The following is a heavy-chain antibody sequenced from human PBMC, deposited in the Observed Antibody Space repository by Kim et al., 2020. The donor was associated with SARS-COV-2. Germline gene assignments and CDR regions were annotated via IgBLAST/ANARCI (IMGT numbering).Heavy chain of an antibody. CDR1: GFSFSDYW. CDR3: ARHLYYRDDSGQYYHDA. J-gene: IGHJ3*01. V-gene: IGHV3-7*03. Sequence: GGSLRLSCAASGFSFSDYWISWVRQAPGKGMEWVANIKQDGSEKNNVASVKGRLTISRDNAKNSLYMQMNSLRAEEKDGYYGARHLYYRDDSGQYYHDA. CDR2: IKQDGSEK. D-gene: IGHD3-22*01.